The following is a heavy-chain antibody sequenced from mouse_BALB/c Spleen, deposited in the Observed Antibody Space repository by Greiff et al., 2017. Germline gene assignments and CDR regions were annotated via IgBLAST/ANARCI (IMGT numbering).Heavy chain of an antibody. CDR1: GYTFTDYN. D-gene: IGHD2-1*01. CDR2: IYPYNGGT. Sequence: EVQLQQSGPELVKPGASVKISCKASGYTFTDYNMHWVKQSHGKSLEWIGYIYPYNGGTGYNQKFKGKATLTVDKSSSTAYMELRSLTSEDTAVYYCARFPYGNYVSSYAMDYWGQGTSVTVSS. CDR3: ARFPYGNYVSSYAMDY. J-gene: IGHJ4*01. V-gene: IGHV1S29*02.